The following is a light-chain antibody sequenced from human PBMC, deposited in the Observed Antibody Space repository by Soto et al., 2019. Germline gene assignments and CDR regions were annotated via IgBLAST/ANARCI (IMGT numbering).Light chain of an antibody. J-gene: IGLJ1*01. Sequence: QSALTQPRSVSGSPGQSVTISCTGTSSDVGGYNYVSWYQQHPGKAPKLMIYDVSKRPSGVPDRFSGSKSGITASLTISGFQAEDEADYYCCSYAGSYTYVFGTGTKLTVL. V-gene: IGLV2-11*01. CDR3: CSYAGSYTYV. CDR2: DVS. CDR1: SSDVGGYNY.